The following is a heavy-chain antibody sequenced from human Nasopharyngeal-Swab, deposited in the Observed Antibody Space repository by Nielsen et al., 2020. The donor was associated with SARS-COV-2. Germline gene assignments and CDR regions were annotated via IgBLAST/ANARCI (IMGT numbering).Heavy chain of an antibody. V-gene: IGHV3-53*01. CDR1: GGSFSGCC. D-gene: IGHD2/OR15-2a*01. CDR2: IYSGGST. Sequence: VGTLIRNCARSGGSFSGCCLSWARQAPGKGLEWVSVIYSGGSTYYADSVKGRFTISRDNSKNTLYLQMNSLRAEDTAVYYCARGLSPYDYWGQGTLVTVSS. CDR3: ARGLSPYDY. J-gene: IGHJ4*02.